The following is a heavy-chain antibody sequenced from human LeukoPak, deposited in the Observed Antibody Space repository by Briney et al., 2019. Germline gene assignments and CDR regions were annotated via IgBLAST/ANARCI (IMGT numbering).Heavy chain of an antibody. V-gene: IGHV1-69*05. J-gene: IGHJ4*02. CDR3: ARVGVGATSPFGY. D-gene: IGHD1-26*01. Sequence: SVKVSCKASGGIFSSYAISWVRQAPGQGLEWMGRIIPIFGTANSAQKFQGRVTITTDEATSTAYMELSSLRSEGTAVYYFARVGVGATSPFGYWGEGALVTVSS. CDR1: GGIFSSYA. CDR2: IIPIFGTA.